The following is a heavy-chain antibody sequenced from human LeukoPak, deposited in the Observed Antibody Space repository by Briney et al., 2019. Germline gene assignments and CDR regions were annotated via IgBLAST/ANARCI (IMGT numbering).Heavy chain of an antibody. CDR3: ARVHNTAMVPPYYYYYYMDV. CDR2: YYFNGST. D-gene: IGHD5-18*01. V-gene: IGHV4-59*12. Sequence: LRLSCAASGFTFSDYYMTWIRQPPGKGLEWIGYYYFNGSTNYKLSLKSRVTLSVDPSKTQSSLKLSSVTAADTAVYYCARVHNTAMVPPYYYYYYMDVWGKGTTVTVSS. CDR1: GFTFSDYY. J-gene: IGHJ6*03.